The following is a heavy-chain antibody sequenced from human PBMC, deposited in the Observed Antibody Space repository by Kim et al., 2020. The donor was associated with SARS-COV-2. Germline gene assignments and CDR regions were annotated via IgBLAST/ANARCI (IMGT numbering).Heavy chain of an antibody. J-gene: IGHJ6*02. D-gene: IGHD4-17*01. CDR3: ARTVPNFYYGMDV. CDR2: IYYSGST. CDR1: GGSISSYY. Sequence: SETPSLTCTVSGGSISSYYWSWIRQPPGKGLEWIGYIYYSGSTNYNPSLKSRVTISVDTSKNQFSLKLSSVTAADTAVYYCARTVPNFYYGMDVWGQGTT. V-gene: IGHV4-59*08.